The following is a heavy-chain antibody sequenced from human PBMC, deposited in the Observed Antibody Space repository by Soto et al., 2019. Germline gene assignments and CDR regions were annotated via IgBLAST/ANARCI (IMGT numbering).Heavy chain of an antibody. V-gene: IGHV2-5*02. CDR3: AHKGPEDWPLDY. J-gene: IGHJ4*02. D-gene: IGHD3-9*01. CDR2: IYWDDDK. CDR1: GFSLSTSGVG. Sequence: QITLKESGPTLVKPTQTLTLTSTFSGFSLSTSGVGVGWIRQSPGKALEWLAVIYWDDDKRYSPSLKSRLSITKDTSKNQVVLTMTNMDPVDTARYYCAHKGPEDWPLDYWGQGTLVTVSS.